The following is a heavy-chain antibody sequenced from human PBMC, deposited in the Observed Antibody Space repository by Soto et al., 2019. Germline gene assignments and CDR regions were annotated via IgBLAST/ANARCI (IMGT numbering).Heavy chain of an antibody. CDR1: GGSFSGYY. Sequence: SETLSLTCAVYGGSFSGYYWSWIRQPPGKGLEWIGEINHSGSTNYNPSLKSRVTISVDTSKNQFSLKLSSVNAADTAVYYCARGEAVVVTSGTYYYYYYGMDVWGQGTTVTVSS. CDR3: ARGEAVVVTSGTYYYYYYGMDV. CDR2: INHSGST. V-gene: IGHV4-34*01. D-gene: IGHD2-21*02. J-gene: IGHJ6*02.